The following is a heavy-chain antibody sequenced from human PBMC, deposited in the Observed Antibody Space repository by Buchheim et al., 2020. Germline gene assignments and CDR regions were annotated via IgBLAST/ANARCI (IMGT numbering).Heavy chain of an antibody. D-gene: IGHD1/OR15-1a*01. CDR2: LSHDGVNP. J-gene: IGHJ4*02. CDR1: GFTFSSYV. CDR3: ASDLNWDIFDH. Sequence: EVQLVESGGGLVQPGGSLRLSCAAPGFTFSSYVMHWVRQVPGKGLEWVSRLSHDGVNPSYADSVQGRFTISSDNAKNTVYLQMNSLRAEDTAVYYCASDLNWDIFDHWGQGTL. V-gene: IGHV3-74*01.